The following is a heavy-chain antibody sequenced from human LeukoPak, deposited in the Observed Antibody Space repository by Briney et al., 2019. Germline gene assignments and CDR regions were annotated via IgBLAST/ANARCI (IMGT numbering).Heavy chain of an antibody. D-gene: IGHD6-19*01. J-gene: IGHJ4*02. CDR1: GYSISSGNY. CDR3: ARAAIAVAGQSFDY. CDR2: IDHSGSI. Sequence: PSETLSLTCTVSGYSISSGNYWGWIRQPPGKGLEWMGSIDHSGSIYYNPSLKSRVTISVDTSKNQFSLKLSSVTAADTAVYYCARAAIAVAGQSFDYWGQGTLVTVSS. V-gene: IGHV4-38-2*02.